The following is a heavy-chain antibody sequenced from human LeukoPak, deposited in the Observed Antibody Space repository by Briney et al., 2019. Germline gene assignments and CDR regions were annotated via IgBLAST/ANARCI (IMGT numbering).Heavy chain of an antibody. Sequence: SETLSLTCTVSGGSISSYYWSWIRQPPGKGLEWIGYIYYSGSTNYNPSLKSRVTISVDTSKNQFSLKLSSVTAADTAVYYCARGSAYSNRGGRWFDPWGQGTLVTVSS. V-gene: IGHV4-59*01. D-gene: IGHD6-13*01. CDR3: ARGSAYSNRGGRWFDP. J-gene: IGHJ5*02. CDR2: IYYSGST. CDR1: GGSISSYY.